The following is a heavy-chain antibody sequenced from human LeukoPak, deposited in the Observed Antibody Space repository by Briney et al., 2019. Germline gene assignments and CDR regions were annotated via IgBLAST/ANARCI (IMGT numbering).Heavy chain of an antibody. CDR3: ARDLVILRYFDWNPLGY. D-gene: IGHD3-9*01. CDR1: GFTFSSYW. J-gene: IGHJ4*02. CDR2: INSDGSST. V-gene: IGHV3-74*01. Sequence: PGGSLRLSCAASGFTFSSYWMHWVRQAPGKGLVWVSRINSDGSSTSYADSVKGRFTISRDNAKNTLYLQMNSLRAEDTAVYYCARDLVILRYFDWNPLGYWGQGTLVTVSS.